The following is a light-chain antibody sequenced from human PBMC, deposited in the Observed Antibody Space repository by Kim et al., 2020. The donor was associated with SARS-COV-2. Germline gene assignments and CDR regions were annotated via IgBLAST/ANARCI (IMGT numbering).Light chain of an antibody. CDR1: QDIVTY. CDR2: AAS. J-gene: IGKJ5*01. V-gene: IGKV1-39*01. CDR3: QQSISIPLT. Sequence: ASVGDRVSITCRASQDIVTYLKWYQLRPGSAPKVFIFAASKLQKGVPSRFNGSGYGTEFTLTINNLQTDDFATYLCQQSISIPLTFALGTRLGIK.